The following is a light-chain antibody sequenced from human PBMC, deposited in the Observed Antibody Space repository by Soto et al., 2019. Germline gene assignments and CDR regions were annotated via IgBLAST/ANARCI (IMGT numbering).Light chain of an antibody. CDR3: QVWDSSSDHWV. CDR2: DDR. CDR1: NIGGRS. V-gene: IGLV3-21*02. Sequence: SYELTQPPSVSVAPGQTARITCGGSNIGGRSVHWYQQKPGQAPILVVYDDRDRPSGIPGRFSGSNSGNTATLTISRVEVGDEADYYCQVWDSSSDHWVFGGGTKVTVL. J-gene: IGLJ3*02.